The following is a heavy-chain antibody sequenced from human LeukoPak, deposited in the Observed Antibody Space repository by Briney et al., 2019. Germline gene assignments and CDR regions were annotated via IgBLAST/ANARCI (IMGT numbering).Heavy chain of an antibody. CDR3: AAGVALDY. CDR1: GLNFSVYY. J-gene: IGHJ4*02. D-gene: IGHD3-3*01. CDR2: ISKSGTTV. Sequence: GGSLRLSCAASGLNFSVYYMTWIRQAPGNGLKWLSHISKSGTTVYYADSVKGRFTISRDSAKNSLYLHMNSLRAEDTAVYYCAAGVALDYWGQGALVTVSS. V-gene: IGHV3-11*01.